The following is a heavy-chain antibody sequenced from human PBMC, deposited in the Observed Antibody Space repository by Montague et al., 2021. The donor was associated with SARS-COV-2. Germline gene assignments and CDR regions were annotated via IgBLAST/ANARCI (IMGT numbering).Heavy chain of an antibody. V-gene: IGHV6-1*01. D-gene: IGHD2-8*02. CDR2: TQYTSTRYE. CDR3: ARDLYWAFDA. CDR1: GDSVFSNIAT. J-gene: IGHJ3*01. Sequence: CAISGDSVFSNIATWDWHRQSPSTRLDFLGRTQYTSTRYETYAVSVQSRITITADTSKNQFSLHLNSVTPEDTAVYYCARDLYWAFDAWGLGTTVTASA.